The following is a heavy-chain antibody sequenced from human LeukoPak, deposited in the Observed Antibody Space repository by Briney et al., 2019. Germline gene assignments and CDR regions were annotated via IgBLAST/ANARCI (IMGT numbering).Heavy chain of an antibody. Sequence: SETLSLTCIVSGGSISSYYWSWIRQPPGKGLEWIGYIYYSGSTDYNPSLKSRVTISVDTSKNQFSLKLSSVTAADTAVYYCARVDTGGDAYWFDPWGQGTLVTVSS. CDR2: IYYSGST. D-gene: IGHD1-14*01. J-gene: IGHJ5*02. CDR1: GGSISSYY. CDR3: ARVDTGGDAYWFDP. V-gene: IGHV4-59*01.